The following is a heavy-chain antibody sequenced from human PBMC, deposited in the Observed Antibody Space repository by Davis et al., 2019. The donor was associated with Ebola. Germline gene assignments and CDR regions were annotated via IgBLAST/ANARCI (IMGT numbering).Heavy chain of an antibody. V-gene: IGHV5-51*01. Sequence: GGSLRLSCKGSGYSFTSYWIGWVRQMPGKGLEWMGIIYPGDSDTRYSPSFQGQVTISADKSISTAYLQWSSLKASDTAMYYCAAGQKGWQQVDYWYFDLWGRGTLVTVSS. CDR1: GYSFTSYW. CDR3: AAGQKGWQQVDYWYFDL. J-gene: IGHJ2*01. CDR2: IYPGDSDT. D-gene: IGHD6-13*01.